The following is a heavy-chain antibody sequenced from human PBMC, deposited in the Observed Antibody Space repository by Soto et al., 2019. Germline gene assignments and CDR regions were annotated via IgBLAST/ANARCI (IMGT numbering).Heavy chain of an antibody. CDR2: IYYSGST. J-gene: IGHJ5*02. V-gene: IGHV4-59*01. CDR1: GGSISSYY. Sequence: SETLSLTCTVSGGSISSYYWSWIRQPPGKGLEWIGYIYYSGSTNYNPSLKSRVTISVDTSKNQFSLKLSSVTAADTAMYYCARDRGGGSPYNWFDPWGQGTLVTVSS. D-gene: IGHD3-10*01. CDR3: ARDRGGGSPYNWFDP.